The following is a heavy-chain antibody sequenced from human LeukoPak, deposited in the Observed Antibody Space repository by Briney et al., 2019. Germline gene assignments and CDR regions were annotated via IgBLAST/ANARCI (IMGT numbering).Heavy chain of an antibody. Sequence: GGSLRLSCAASGFTFSSYAMSWVRQAPGKGLEWVANIKEDGSEKYYVDSVKGRFTISRDNAQNSVYLHMNSLTAEDTALYYCARDWVAGVPFDAFDIWGQGTMVSVSS. CDR1: GFTFSSYA. CDR3: ARDWVAGVPFDAFDI. CDR2: IKEDGSEK. D-gene: IGHD3-10*01. J-gene: IGHJ3*02. V-gene: IGHV3-7*03.